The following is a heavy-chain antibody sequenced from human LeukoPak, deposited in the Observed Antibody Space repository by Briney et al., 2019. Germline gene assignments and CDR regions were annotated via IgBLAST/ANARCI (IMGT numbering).Heavy chain of an antibody. CDR2: IYYSGST. CDR3: ARASVEMATIGYFDL. J-gene: IGHJ2*01. Sequence: SQTLSLTCSVSGGSISSGAFYWSWIRQPPGKGLEWIGYIYYSGSTNYNPSLKSRVTISVDTSKNQFSLKLSSVTAADTAVYYCARASVEMATIGYFDLWGRGTLVTVSS. V-gene: IGHV4-61*08. D-gene: IGHD5-24*01. CDR1: GGSISSGAFY.